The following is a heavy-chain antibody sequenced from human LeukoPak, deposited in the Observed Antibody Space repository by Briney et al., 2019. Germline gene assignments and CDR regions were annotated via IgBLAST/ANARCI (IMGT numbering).Heavy chain of an antibody. CDR3: ARGHYYGSGTYHFDS. Sequence: SQTLSLTCTVSGGSLCSVGYYWRWIRQHPRNCLEWIGYIYYSGSTYYTPSLKRRLTISVGTSRNQFSLKLSSVTAADTAVYYCARGHYYGSGTYHFDSWGQGTLVTVSS. CDR1: GGSLCSVGYY. CDR2: IYYSGST. J-gene: IGHJ4*02. D-gene: IGHD3-10*01. V-gene: IGHV4-31*03.